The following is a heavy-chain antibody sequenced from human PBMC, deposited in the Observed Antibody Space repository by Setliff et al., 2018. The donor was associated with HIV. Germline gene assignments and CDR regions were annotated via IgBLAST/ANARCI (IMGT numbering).Heavy chain of an antibody. J-gene: IGHJ3*01. CDR1: GFTFTSYA. V-gene: IGHV3-23*01. CDR3: AKLREGHVYYDGNDGFDV. D-gene: IGHD3-3*01. Sequence: GGSLRLSCAASGFTFTSYAMNWVRQAPGKGLEWVSGISGSGGGTYYADSVKGRFTISRDNSQNALYLQMDSLRAEDTAVYHCAKLREGHVYYDGNDGFDVWGQGTMVTVS. CDR2: ISGSGGGT.